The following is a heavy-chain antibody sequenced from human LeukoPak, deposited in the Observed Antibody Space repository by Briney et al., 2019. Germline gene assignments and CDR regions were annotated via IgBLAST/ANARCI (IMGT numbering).Heavy chain of an antibody. CDR1: GGSITTYY. Sequence: PSETLSLTCTVSGGSITTYYWSWIRQPPGKGLEWIGYISYSGSTNNNPSLKSQVTTSLDTSKNQLSLKLTSVTAADSAVYYCAGSSGWSGVLDYWGQGTLVTVSS. CDR2: ISYSGST. CDR3: AGSSGWSGVLDY. J-gene: IGHJ4*02. D-gene: IGHD6-19*01. V-gene: IGHV4-59*01.